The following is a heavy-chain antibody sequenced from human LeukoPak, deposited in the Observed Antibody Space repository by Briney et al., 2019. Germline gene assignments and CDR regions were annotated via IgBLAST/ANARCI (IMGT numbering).Heavy chain of an antibody. V-gene: IGHV4-38-2*02. CDR3: ARVGDYDFWSGYFDY. D-gene: IGHD3-3*01. Sequence: SETLSLTCTVSGYSISSGYYWGWIRQPPGKGLEWIGSIYHSGSTYYNPSLKSRVTISVDTSKNQLSLKLSSVTAADTAVYYCARVGDYDFWSGYFDYWGQGTLVTVSS. J-gene: IGHJ4*02. CDR2: IYHSGST. CDR1: GYSISSGYY.